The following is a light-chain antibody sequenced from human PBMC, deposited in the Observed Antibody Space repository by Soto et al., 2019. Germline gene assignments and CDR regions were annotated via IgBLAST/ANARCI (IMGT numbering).Light chain of an antibody. CDR3: QRYGSSPT. CDR2: DVS. CDR1: QSVSSNY. J-gene: IGKJ1*01. Sequence: EIVLTQSPGTLSLSPGERATLSCRSSQSVSSNYLAWYQQKPDQAPRLVIYDVSGRATGIPDRFSGSGSGTVFTLTISRLEPEDFAVYYCQRYGSSPTFGQGTKVEIK. V-gene: IGKV3-20*01.